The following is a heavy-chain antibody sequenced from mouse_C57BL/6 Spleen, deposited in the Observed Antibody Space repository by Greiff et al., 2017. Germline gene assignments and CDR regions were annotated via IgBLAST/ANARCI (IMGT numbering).Heavy chain of an antibody. Sequence: EVQVVESGGGLVQPKGSLKLSCAASGFSFNTYAMNWVRQAPGKGLEWVARIRSKSNNYATYYADSVKDRFTISRDDSESMLYLQMNNLKTEDTAMYYCVRRGGSSYGWYFDVWGTGTTVTVSS. J-gene: IGHJ1*03. CDR3: VRRGGSSYGWYFDV. D-gene: IGHD1-1*01. V-gene: IGHV10-1*01. CDR2: IRSKSNNYAT. CDR1: GFSFNTYA.